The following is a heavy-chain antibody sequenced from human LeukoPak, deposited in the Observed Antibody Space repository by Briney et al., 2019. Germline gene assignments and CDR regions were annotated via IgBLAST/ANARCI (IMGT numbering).Heavy chain of an antibody. D-gene: IGHD6-13*01. V-gene: IGHV4-34*01. CDR1: GGSFSGYY. CDR2: INHSGST. J-gene: IGHJ4*02. CDR3: ARGGIAAALRTFYYFDY. Sequence: SETLSLTCAVYGGSFSGYYWSWIRQPPGKGLEWLGEINHSGSTNYNPSLKSRDTISVDTSKNQFSLKLSSVTAADTAVYYCARGGIAAALRTFYYFDYWGQGTLVTVSS.